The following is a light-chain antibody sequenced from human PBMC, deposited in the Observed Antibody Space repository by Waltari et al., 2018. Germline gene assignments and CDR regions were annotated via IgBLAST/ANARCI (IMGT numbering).Light chain of an antibody. CDR2: GAS. CDR1: QNVDSYY. CDR3: QQYADTPLT. V-gene: IGKV3-20*01. J-gene: IGKJ4*01. Sequence: EIVLTQSPGTLSLSPGERATVSCRASQNVDSYYLAWYQQKLGQAPRLLIFGASNRATGIPDRFSGSGSGTDFTLTSSRLEPEDFAVYFCQQYADTPLTFGGGTKVEIK.